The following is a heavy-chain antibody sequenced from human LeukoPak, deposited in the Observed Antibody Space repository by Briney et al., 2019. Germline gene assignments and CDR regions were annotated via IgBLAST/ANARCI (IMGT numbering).Heavy chain of an antibody. CDR3: ARDSQYSSGLHLYYYGMDV. V-gene: IGHV4-59*01. J-gene: IGHJ6*02. Sequence: SGPGLVKPSETLSLTCTVSGGSISRYYWSWIRQPPGKGLEWIGYIYYSGSINYNPSLKSRVTISVDTSKNQFSLKLSSVTAADTAVYYCARDSQYSSGLHLYYYGMDVWGQGTTVTVSS. CDR2: IYYSGSI. D-gene: IGHD6-19*01. CDR1: GGSISRYY.